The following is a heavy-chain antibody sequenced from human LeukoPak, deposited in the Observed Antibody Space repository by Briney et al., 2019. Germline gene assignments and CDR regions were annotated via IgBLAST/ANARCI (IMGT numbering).Heavy chain of an antibody. Sequence: SETLSLTCTVSGGSISSSSYYWGWIRQPPGKGLEWIGSIYYSGSTYYNPSLKSRVTISVDTSKNQFSLKLSSVTAADTAVYYRARLYDYDSSGYSRGWVDYWGQGTLVTVSS. V-gene: IGHV4-39*01. CDR3: ARLYDYDSSGYSRGWVDY. D-gene: IGHD3-22*01. J-gene: IGHJ4*02. CDR1: GGSISSSSYY. CDR2: IYYSGST.